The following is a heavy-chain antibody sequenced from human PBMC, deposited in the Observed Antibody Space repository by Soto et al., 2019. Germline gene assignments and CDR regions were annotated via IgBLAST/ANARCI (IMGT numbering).Heavy chain of an antibody. V-gene: IGHV1-3*01. CDR1: GYNFTTYA. CDR2: INAGNGNT. CDR3: ARGERSYFYYYGIDV. Sequence: WPSVKVSCKVSGYNFTTYAMLWVRQARGQRPEWMGWINAGNGNTQYSQKFQGRVTMARDTSASTAYMEQRSLKSEDTAVYYCARGERSYFYYYGIDVCGQRSTFTVAS. J-gene: IGHJ6*02.